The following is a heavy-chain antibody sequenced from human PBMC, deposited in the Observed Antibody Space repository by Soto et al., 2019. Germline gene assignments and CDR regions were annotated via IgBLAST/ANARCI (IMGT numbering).Heavy chain of an antibody. V-gene: IGHV1-69*13. D-gene: IGHD4-17*01. CDR2: IIPIFGTA. CDR3: ARGAVTTFYYFDY. CDR1: GGTFSSYA. J-gene: IGHJ4*02. Sequence: SVKVSCKASGGTFSSYAISWLRQAPGQGLEWMGGIIPIFGTANYAQKFQGRVTITADESTSTAYMELSSLRSEDTAVYYCARGAVTTFYYFDYWGQGTLVTVSS.